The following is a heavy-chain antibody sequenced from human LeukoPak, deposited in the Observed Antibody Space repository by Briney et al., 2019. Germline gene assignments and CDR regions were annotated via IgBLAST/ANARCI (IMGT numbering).Heavy chain of an antibody. CDR2: IYHSGST. J-gene: IGHJ5*02. Sequence: SETLSLTCAVSGYSISSGYYWGWIRQPPGKGLEWIGSIYHSGSTYYNPSLKSRVTISVDTSKNQFSLKLSSVTAADTAVYYCARDSSYGSGSYFYNWFDPWGQGTRVTVSS. CDR3: ARDSSYGSGSYFYNWFDP. V-gene: IGHV4-38-2*02. CDR1: GYSISSGYY. D-gene: IGHD3-10*01.